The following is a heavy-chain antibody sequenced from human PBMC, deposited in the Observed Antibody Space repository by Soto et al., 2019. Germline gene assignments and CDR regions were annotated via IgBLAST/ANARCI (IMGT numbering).Heavy chain of an antibody. CDR1: GYTFTNYW. CDR3: AASIFYYGMDV. J-gene: IGHJ6*02. CDR2: IYPGDSDT. V-gene: IGHV5-51*01. Sequence: RESLKISCKGSGYTFTNYWIGWVRQMPGKGLEWMGIIYPGDSDTKYNPSFQGQVTISADKSITTTYLRWTSLKASDTAIYYCAASIFYYGMDVWGQGATVTV.